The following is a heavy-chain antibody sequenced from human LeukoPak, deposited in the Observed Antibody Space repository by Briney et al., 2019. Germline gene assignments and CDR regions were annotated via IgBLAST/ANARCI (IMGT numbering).Heavy chain of an antibody. CDR3: ARLYSVVVVAASQEGMDV. V-gene: IGHV1-69*04. J-gene: IGHJ6*02. Sequence: PVKVSCKASGGTFSSYAISWVRQAPGQGLEWMGRIIPILGIANYAQKFQGRVTITADKSTSTAYMELSSLRSEDTAVYYCARLYSVVVVAASQEGMDVWGQGTTVTVSS. CDR1: GGTFSSYA. D-gene: IGHD2-15*01. CDR2: IIPILGIA.